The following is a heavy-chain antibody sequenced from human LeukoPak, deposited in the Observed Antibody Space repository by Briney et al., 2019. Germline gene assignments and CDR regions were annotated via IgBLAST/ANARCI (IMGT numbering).Heavy chain of an antibody. V-gene: IGHV4-61*02. Sequence: SETLSLTCTVSGGSISSGDYYWSWIRQPAGKGLEWIGRIYTSGSTNYNPSLKSRVTMSVDTSKNQFSLKLSSVTAADTAVYYCAGRRITIFGVVTPGAFDIWDQGTMVTVSS. J-gene: IGHJ3*02. D-gene: IGHD3-3*01. CDR2: IYTSGST. CDR1: GGSISSGDYY. CDR3: AGRRITIFGVVTPGAFDI.